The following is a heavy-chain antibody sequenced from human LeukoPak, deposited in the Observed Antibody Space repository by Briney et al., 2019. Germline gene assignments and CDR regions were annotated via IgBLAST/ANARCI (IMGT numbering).Heavy chain of an antibody. J-gene: IGHJ4*02. CDR1: GFSFSSCA. D-gene: IGHD5-24*01. CDR3: ATLQNY. V-gene: IGHV3-30*04. Sequence: GGSLRLSCAASGFSFSSCAMHWVRQAPGEGLEWVAVVSHDAKNKFYADSVKGRFTISRGNSKNTVDLQINSLRTEDTAVYYCATLQNYWGRGTLVTVSS. CDR2: VSHDAKNK.